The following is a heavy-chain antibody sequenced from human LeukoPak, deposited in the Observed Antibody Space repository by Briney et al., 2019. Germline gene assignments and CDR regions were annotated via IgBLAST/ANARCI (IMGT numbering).Heavy chain of an antibody. D-gene: IGHD5-18*01. CDR3: AAAWLGYRWFDP. V-gene: IGHV4-59*01. CDR2: IYYRGST. CDR1: GASISTYY. Sequence: SETPSLTCTVSGASISTYYWSWIRQPPGKGLEWIGYIYYRGSTNYNPSLKSRVTISVDTSKNQFSLKLSSVTAADTAVYYCAAAWLGYRWFDPWGQGTLVTVSS. J-gene: IGHJ5*02.